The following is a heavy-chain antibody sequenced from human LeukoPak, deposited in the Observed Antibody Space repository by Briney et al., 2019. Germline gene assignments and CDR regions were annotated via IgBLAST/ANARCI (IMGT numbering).Heavy chain of an antibody. D-gene: IGHD2/OR15-2a*01. Sequence: GGSLRLSCEASGFTFNHYWMSWVRQAPGKGLEWVANIKEDGSETYYVDSVEGRFTISRDNANNALYLQMNDLRAEDTAVYYCARDRPSDQFLFYHTFDCWGQGTLVAVSS. CDR3: ARDRPSDQFLFYHTFDC. V-gene: IGHV3-7*01. CDR1: GFTFNHYW. CDR2: IKEDGSET. J-gene: IGHJ4*02.